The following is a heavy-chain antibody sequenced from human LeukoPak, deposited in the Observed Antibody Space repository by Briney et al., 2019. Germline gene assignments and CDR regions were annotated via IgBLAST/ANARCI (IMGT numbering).Heavy chain of an antibody. CDR3: ATGGVDTAMVTGVY. Sequence: ASVKVSCKVSGYTLTELSVHWVRQAPGKGLEWMGGFDPEDGETIYAQKFQGRVTMTEDTSTDTAYMELSSLRSEDTAVYYCATGGVDTAMVTGVYWGQGTLVTVSS. CDR2: FDPEDGET. CDR1: GYTLTELS. J-gene: IGHJ4*02. V-gene: IGHV1-24*01. D-gene: IGHD5-18*01.